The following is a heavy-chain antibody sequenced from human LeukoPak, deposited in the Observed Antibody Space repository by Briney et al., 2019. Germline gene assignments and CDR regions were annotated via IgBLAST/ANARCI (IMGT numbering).Heavy chain of an antibody. V-gene: IGHV3-9*01. D-gene: IGHD1-26*01. CDR3: ARVVYSGSYTDY. CDR2: ISWNSGSI. J-gene: IGHJ4*02. CDR1: GFTFDDYA. Sequence: PGGSLRLSCAASGFTFDDYAMHWVRQAPGKGLEWVSGISWNSGSIGYADSVKGRFTISRDNAKNSLYLQMNSLRAEDTAVYYCARVVYSGSYTDYWGQGTLVTVSS.